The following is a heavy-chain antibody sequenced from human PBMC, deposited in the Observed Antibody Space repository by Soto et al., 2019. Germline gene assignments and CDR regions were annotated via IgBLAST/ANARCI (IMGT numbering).Heavy chain of an antibody. CDR2: ISYDGSNK. J-gene: IGHJ4*02. Sequence: GGSLRLCCAASVFTFSSYGMHFVRQAPGKGLEWVAVISYDGSNKYYADSVKGRFTISRDKSKNTLYLQMNSVRAEDTAVYYCAKALGGESSGYYFDYWGQRT. D-gene: IGHD3-22*01. V-gene: IGHV3-30*18. CDR1: VFTFSSYG. CDR3: AKALGGESSGYYFDY.